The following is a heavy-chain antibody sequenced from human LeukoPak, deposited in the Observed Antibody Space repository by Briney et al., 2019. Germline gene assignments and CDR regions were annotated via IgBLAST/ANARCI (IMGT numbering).Heavy chain of an antibody. CDR3: ARGLGAYCSGGSCTFDN. V-gene: IGHV3-21*06. J-gene: IGHJ4*02. D-gene: IGHD2-15*01. Sequence: GGSLRLSCSASEFTFSIYSMNWVRQSPGKGLEWVSCISSSSSYIYYADSVKGRFTISRDNAKNRLYLQMNSLRAEDTAVYYCARGLGAYCSGGSCTFDNWGQGTLVTVSS. CDR2: ISSSSSYI. CDR1: EFTFSIYS.